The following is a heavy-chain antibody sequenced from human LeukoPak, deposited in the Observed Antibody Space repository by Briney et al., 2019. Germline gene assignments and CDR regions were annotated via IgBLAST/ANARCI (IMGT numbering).Heavy chain of an antibody. CDR2: IIPIFGTA. CDR1: GGTFSSYA. D-gene: IGHD2-2*01. V-gene: IGHV1-69*05. Sequence: SVKVSXKASGGTFSSYAICWVRQAPGQGLEWMGRIIPIFGTANYAQKFQGRVTITTDESTSTAYMELSSLRSEDTAVYYCARDAPSAGAYWGQGTLDTVSS. CDR3: ARDAPSAGAY. J-gene: IGHJ4*02.